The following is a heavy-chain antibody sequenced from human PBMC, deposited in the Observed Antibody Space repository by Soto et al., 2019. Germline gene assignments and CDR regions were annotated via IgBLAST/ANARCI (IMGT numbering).Heavy chain of an antibody. CDR2: IYPGDSDT. Sequence: GESLKISCKGSGYSFTSYWISWVRQMPGKGLEWMGIIYPGDSDTRYSPSFQGQVTISADKSISTAYLQWSSLKASDTAMYYCARQYCGGDCYPHGFDPWGQGTLVTGSS. D-gene: IGHD2-21*02. CDR1: GYSFTSYW. J-gene: IGHJ5*02. CDR3: ARQYCGGDCYPHGFDP. V-gene: IGHV5-51*01.